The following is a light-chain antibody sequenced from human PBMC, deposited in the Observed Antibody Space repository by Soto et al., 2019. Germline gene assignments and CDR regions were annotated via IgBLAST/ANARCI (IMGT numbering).Light chain of an antibody. CDR1: QSVSSN. CDR3: QHYNNWPRT. J-gene: IGKJ1*01. Sequence: EIVMTQSPATLSVSPGERASPSCRASQSVSSNLAWYQQKPGQAPRLLIYGTSTRATGIPTRFSGSGSGTEFTLTISSLQSEDFAVYYCQHYNNWPRTFGQGTNVEIK. CDR2: GTS. V-gene: IGKV3-15*01.